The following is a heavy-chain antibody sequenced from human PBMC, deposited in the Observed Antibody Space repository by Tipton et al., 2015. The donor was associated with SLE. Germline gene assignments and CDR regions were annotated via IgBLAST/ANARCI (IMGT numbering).Heavy chain of an antibody. V-gene: IGHV4-59*12. CDR2: IYYSGST. Sequence: TLSLTCTVSGGSISSYYWSWIRQPPGKGLEWIGYIYYSGSTNYNPSLKSRVTISVDTSKNQFSLKLNSVTAADTAVYYRASRGVPDAFDIWGQGTMVTVSS. CDR1: GGSISSYY. CDR3: ASRGVPDAFDI. J-gene: IGHJ3*02. D-gene: IGHD3-10*01.